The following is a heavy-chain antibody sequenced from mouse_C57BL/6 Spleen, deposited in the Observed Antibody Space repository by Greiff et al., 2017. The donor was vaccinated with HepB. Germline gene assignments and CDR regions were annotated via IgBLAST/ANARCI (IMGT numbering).Heavy chain of an antibody. D-gene: IGHD1-1*01. Sequence: EVKLQESGPELVKPGASVKIPCKASGYTFTDYNMDWVKQSHGKSLEWIGDINPNNGGTIYNQKFKGKATLTVDKSSSTAYMELRSLTSEDTAVYYCARGYGSSYLMDYWGQGTSVTVSS. CDR2: INPNNGGT. J-gene: IGHJ4*01. CDR1: GYTFTDYN. CDR3: ARGYGSSYLMDY. V-gene: IGHV1-18*01.